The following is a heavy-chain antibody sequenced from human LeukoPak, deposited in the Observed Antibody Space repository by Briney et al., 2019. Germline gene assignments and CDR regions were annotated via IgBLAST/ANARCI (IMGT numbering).Heavy chain of an antibody. Sequence: GASVKVSCKASEGTFSSYAISWVRQAPGQGLDWMGGIIPLFGTAHYAQKFQGRVTITADESTSTAYMELSSLRSEDTAVYYCARVWGQGSSGYYPFWGQGTLVTVSS. V-gene: IGHV1-69*13. CDR2: IIPLFGTA. J-gene: IGHJ4*02. CDR3: ARVWGQGSSGYYPF. CDR1: EGTFSSYA. D-gene: IGHD3-22*01.